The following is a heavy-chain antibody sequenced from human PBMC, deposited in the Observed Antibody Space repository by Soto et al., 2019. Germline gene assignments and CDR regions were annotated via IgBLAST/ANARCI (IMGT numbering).Heavy chain of an antibody. V-gene: IGHV1-24*01. CDR2: FDPEDGET. D-gene: IGHD4-17*01. Sequence: GGSLRLSCAASGYTLTELSIHWVRQAPGKGLEWMGGFDPEDGETIYPQNFQGRVTMTEDTSTDTAYMELSSLRSEDTAVYYCATRATVGIYYYYGLDVWGQGTTVTVSS. CDR3: ATRATVGIYYYYGLDV. CDR1: GYTLTELS. J-gene: IGHJ6*02.